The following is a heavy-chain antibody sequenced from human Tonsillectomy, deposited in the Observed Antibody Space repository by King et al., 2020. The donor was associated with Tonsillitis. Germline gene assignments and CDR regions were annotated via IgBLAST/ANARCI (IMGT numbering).Heavy chain of an antibody. J-gene: IGHJ6*02. D-gene: IGHD6-19*01. CDR2: IVVGSDNT. CDR3: AADIAVGDKKHYYYYYDMDV. V-gene: IGHV1-58*01. Sequence: QLVESGPEVKKPGTSVKVSCKASGFTFTSSAVQWVRQARGQRLEWIGWIVVGSDNTNYAQEFQERVTITRDNSTSTSSMELRSLRSEDTAVYYCAADIAVGDKKHYYYYYDMDVWGQGTTGTVSS. CDR1: GFTFTSSA.